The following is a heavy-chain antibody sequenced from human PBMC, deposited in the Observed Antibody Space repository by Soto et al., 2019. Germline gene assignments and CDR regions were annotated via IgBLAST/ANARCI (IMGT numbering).Heavy chain of an antibody. CDR3: ARAYCSGGRCYLFDY. CDR1: GGTFSSYT. D-gene: IGHD2-15*01. V-gene: IGHV1-69*02. Sequence: QVQLVQSGAEVKKPGSSVKVSCKASGGTFSSYTISWVRQSPGQGLEWMGRIIPILGIANYAHKFQGRVTLHADKPTRTAYMELSRQRSEDTAVYYCARAYCSGGRCYLFDYWGQGTLVTVSS. CDR2: IIPILGIA. J-gene: IGHJ4*02.